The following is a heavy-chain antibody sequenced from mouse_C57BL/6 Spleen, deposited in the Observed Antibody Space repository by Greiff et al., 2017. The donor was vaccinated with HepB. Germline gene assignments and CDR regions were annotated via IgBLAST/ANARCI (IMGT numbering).Heavy chain of an antibody. V-gene: IGHV1-81*01. Sequence: QVQLQQSGAELARPGASVKLSCKASGYTFTSYGISWVKQRTGQGLEWIGEIYPRSGNTYYNEKFKGKATLTADKSSSTAYMELRSLTSEDSAVYFCARQKITTVVAETMDYWGQGTSVTVSS. CDR3: ARQKITTVVAETMDY. CDR2: IYPRSGNT. D-gene: IGHD1-1*01. J-gene: IGHJ4*01. CDR1: GYTFTSYG.